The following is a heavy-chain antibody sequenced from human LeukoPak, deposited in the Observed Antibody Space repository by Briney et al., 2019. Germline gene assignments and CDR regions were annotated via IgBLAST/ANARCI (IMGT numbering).Heavy chain of an antibody. Sequence: GASVKVSCKAYGYTFMSHGISWVRQAPGQGLEWMGWISGSSSNTNYAQRLQGRVIMTTDTSISTAYMELSRLRSDDTAVYYCAREELLAFDYWGQGSLVTVSS. V-gene: IGHV1-18*01. J-gene: IGHJ4*02. CDR2: ISGSSSNT. CDR1: GYTFMSHG. CDR3: AREELLAFDY. D-gene: IGHD1-7*01.